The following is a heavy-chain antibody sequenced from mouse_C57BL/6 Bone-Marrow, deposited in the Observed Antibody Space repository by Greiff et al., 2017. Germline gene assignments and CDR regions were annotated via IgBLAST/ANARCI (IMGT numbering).Heavy chain of an antibody. J-gene: IGHJ2*01. D-gene: IGHD1-1*01. V-gene: IGHV1-64*01. CDR3: ARFGYYYGGNY. Sequence: PGQGLEWIGMIHPISGSTNYNEKFKSKATLTVDKSSSTAYMQLSSLTSEDSAVYYCARFGYYYGGNYWGQGTTLTVSS. CDR2: IHPISGST.